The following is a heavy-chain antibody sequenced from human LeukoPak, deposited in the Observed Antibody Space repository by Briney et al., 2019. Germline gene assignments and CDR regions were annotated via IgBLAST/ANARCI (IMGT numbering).Heavy chain of an antibody. Sequence: SETLSLTCTVSGGSISSSSYYWGWIRQPPGKGLEWIGSIYYSGSTYYNPSLKSRATISVDTSKNQFSLKLSSVTAADTAVYYCASTGYSGYDDDAFDIWGQGTMVTVSS. CDR1: GGSISSSSYY. CDR3: ASTGYSGYDDDAFDI. J-gene: IGHJ3*02. V-gene: IGHV4-39*01. D-gene: IGHD5-12*01. CDR2: IYYSGST.